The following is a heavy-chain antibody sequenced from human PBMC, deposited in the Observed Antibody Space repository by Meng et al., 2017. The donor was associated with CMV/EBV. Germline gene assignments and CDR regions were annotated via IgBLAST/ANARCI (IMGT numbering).Heavy chain of an antibody. CDR3: TRGVVDFWSGCWYFDL. D-gene: IGHD3-3*01. J-gene: IGHJ2*01. CDR1: GFTFGPYA. V-gene: IGHV3-49*04. Sequence: GGSLRLSCTTSGFTFGPYAMTWVRQAPGKGLEWVGFIRSQAYGGTTEYAASVKGRFTISRDDSKSIAYLQMNSLKTEDTAVYYCTRGVVDFWSGCWYFDLWGRGTLVTVSS. CDR2: IRSQAYGGTT.